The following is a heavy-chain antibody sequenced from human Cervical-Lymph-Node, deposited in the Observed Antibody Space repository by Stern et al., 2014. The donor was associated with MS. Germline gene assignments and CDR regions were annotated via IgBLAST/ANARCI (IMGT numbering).Heavy chain of an antibody. V-gene: IGHV1-18*01. D-gene: IGHD2-15*01. J-gene: IGHJ3*02. CDR3: ARGLLGSENAFDI. Sequence: VPLVESGAEVMKPGASVQVSCKASGYTFNSYGISWVRQAPGQGLEWMGWISTYNGNTNYAQKLQGRVTITTDSSTSTAYMELRSLRSDDTAVYYCARGLLGSENAFDIWGQGTMVTVSS. CDR2: ISTYNGNT. CDR1: GYTFNSYG.